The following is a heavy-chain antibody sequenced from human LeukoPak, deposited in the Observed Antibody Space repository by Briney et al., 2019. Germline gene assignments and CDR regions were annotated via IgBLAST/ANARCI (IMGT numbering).Heavy chain of an antibody. Sequence: PSETLSLTCAVYGGSFSGYYWSWIRQPPGRGLEWIGEINHSGSTNYNPSLKSRVTISVDTSKSQFSLKLSSVTAADTAVYYCAGGYSYGSTYYYMDVWGKGTTVTISS. V-gene: IGHV4-34*01. D-gene: IGHD5-18*01. J-gene: IGHJ6*03. CDR1: GGSFSGYY. CDR3: AGGYSYGSTYYYMDV. CDR2: INHSGST.